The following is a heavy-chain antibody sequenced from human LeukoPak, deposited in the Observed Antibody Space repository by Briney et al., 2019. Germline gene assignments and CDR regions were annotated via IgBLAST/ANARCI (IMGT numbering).Heavy chain of an antibody. D-gene: IGHD4-17*01. J-gene: IGHJ3*02. V-gene: IGHV3-7*04. Sequence: PGGSLRLSCAAVGFTFSSYWMTWVSPAPGKGLERVANIKQDGTEKYYVDSGKGRFTISRDNAKNSLYLQMNRLRAADTAVYFCARPTTVTMVDAFDIWGLGTMVTVSS. CDR2: IKQDGTEK. CDR3: ARPTTVTMVDAFDI. CDR1: GFTFSSYW.